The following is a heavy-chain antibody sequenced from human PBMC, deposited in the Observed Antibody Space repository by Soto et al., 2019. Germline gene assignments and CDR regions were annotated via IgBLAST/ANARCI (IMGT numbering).Heavy chain of an antibody. D-gene: IGHD6-13*01. J-gene: IGHJ5*02. CDR3: ARSIAAAVTNWFDP. V-gene: IGHV4-39*01. CDR2: IYYSGST. CDR1: GGSISSSSYY. Sequence: QLQLQESGPGLVKPSETLSLTCTVSGGSISSSSYYWGWIRQPPGKGLEWIGSIYYSGSTYYNPSLKSRVTISVDTSKHQFSLKLSSVTAADTAVYYCARSIAAAVTNWFDPWGQGTLVTVSS.